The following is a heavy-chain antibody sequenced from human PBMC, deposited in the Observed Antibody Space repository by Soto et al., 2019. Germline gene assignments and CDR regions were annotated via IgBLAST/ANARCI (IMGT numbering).Heavy chain of an antibody. D-gene: IGHD3-3*01. CDR3: ARNGSYYDFWSGYYLGGGMDV. V-gene: IGHV4-34*01. CDR2: INHSGST. J-gene: IGHJ6*02. CDR1: GGSFSGYY. Sequence: SETLSLTCAVYGGSFSGYYWSWIRQPPGKGLEWIGEINHSGSTNYNPSLKSRVTISVDTSKNQFSLKLSSVTAADTAVYYCARNGSYYDFWSGYYLGGGMDVWGQGTTVTVSS.